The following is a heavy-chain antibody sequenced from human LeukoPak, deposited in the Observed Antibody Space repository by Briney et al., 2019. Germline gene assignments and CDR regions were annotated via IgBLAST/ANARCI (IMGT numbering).Heavy chain of an antibody. J-gene: IGHJ6*02. D-gene: IGHD3-9*01. CDR3: ARQFILNVYYSYYYYYGMDV. Sequence: PSETLSLTCTASGGSISSGSYYWSWVRQPAGKGLEWIGRIYTSGSTNYNHSRNSRVTISVDTSKNQFSLKLSSVTAADTAVYYCARQFILNVYYSYYYYYGMDVWGQGTTVTVSS. CDR1: GGSISSGSYY. V-gene: IGHV4-61*02. CDR2: IYTSGST.